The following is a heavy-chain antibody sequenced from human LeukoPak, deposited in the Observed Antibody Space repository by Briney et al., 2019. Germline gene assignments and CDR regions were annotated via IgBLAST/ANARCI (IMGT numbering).Heavy chain of an antibody. V-gene: IGHV3-30-3*01. J-gene: IGHJ5*02. CDR3: ARDRIVGATVNWFDP. CDR1: GFTFSSYA. CDR2: ISYDGSNK. Sequence: PGGSLRLSCAASGFTFSSYAMHWVRQAPGKGLEWVAVISYDGSNKYYADSVKGRFTISRDNSKNTLYLQMNSLRAEDTAVYYCARDRIVGATVNWFDPWGQGTLVTVSS. D-gene: IGHD1-26*01.